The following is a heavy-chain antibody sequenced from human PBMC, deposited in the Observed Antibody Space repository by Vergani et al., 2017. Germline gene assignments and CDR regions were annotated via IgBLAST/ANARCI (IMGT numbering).Heavy chain of an antibody. CDR2: IIPILGIA. CDR3: ARERPNSGCLDY. CDR1: GGTFSSYT. D-gene: IGHD6-19*01. Sequence: QVQLVQSGAEVKKPGSSVKVSCKASGGTFSSYTISWVRQAPGQGLEWMGRIIPILGIANYAQKFQGRVTITADTSTSTAYMELSSLRCEDTAVYYLARERPNSGCLDYWGQGTLVTVSS. J-gene: IGHJ4*02. V-gene: IGHV1-69*08.